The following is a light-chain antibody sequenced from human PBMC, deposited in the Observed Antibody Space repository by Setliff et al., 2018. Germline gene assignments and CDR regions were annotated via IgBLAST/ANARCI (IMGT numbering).Light chain of an antibody. Sequence: QSVLTQPASVSGSPGQSITISCTGTSSDVGGYNYVSWYQQHPGKAPKLMIYEVSNRPSGVSNRFSGPKSGNTASLTISGLQAEDEADYYCSSCTSISTYVFGTGTKVTVL. CDR2: EVS. J-gene: IGLJ1*01. CDR1: SSDVGGYNY. V-gene: IGLV2-14*01. CDR3: SSCTSISTYV.